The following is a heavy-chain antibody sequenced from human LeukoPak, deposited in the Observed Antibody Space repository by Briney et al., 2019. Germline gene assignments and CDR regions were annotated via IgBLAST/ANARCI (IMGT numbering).Heavy chain of an antibody. CDR3: VQMAPYCGGDCYFDN. CDR2: ISGGGFGT. Sequence: GSLRLSCVASGFTFNNYAMSWVRQAPGKGLEWVAAISGGGFGTYYADSVKGRFTISRDNPKNTLYLQTKSLRAEDTAVYYYVQMAPYCGGDCYFDNWGQGTLVTVSS. CDR1: GFTFNNYA. D-gene: IGHD2-21*02. J-gene: IGHJ4*02. V-gene: IGHV3-23*01.